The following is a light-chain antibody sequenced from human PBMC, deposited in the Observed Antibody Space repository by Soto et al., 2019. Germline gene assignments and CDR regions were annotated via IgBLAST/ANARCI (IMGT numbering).Light chain of an antibody. V-gene: IGKV3-15*01. CDR2: GAS. J-gene: IGKJ1*01. CDR3: LQDYDYLWT. Sequence: EIVMTQSPATLSVSPGERATLSRRASQSVSSNLAWYQQTPGQAPRLLIYGASTRATGIPARFSGSGSGTDFTLTISSLQPEDFATYYCLQDYDYLWTFGQGTKVDIK. CDR1: QSVSSN.